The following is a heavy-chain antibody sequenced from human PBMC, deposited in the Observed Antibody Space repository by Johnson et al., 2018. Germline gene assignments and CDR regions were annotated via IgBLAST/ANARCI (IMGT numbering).Heavy chain of an antibody. D-gene: IGHD2-15*01. V-gene: IGHV3-30*18. CDR3: AKDSIGGCSDGSCYHYYMDV. Sequence: QVQLVESGGGVVQPGRSLKLSCAASRFTFSTYAMHWVRQAPGKGMEWVAVISYDGSHKYYPDSVKGRFTISRDNSKNTVYLQMNSLRAEDTAVYYCAKDSIGGCSDGSCYHYYMDVWGKGTTVTVSS. CDR1: RFTFSTYA. J-gene: IGHJ6*03. CDR2: ISYDGSHK.